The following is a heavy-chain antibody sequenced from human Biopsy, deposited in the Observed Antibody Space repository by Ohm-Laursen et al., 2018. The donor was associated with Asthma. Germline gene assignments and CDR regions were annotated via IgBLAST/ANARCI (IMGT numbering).Heavy chain of an antibody. CDR3: ARCQVGYSSGWSLLLKKIYYSGMDV. D-gene: IGHD6-19*01. CDR2: IMTVFGTT. CDR1: GGTFSNFA. Sequence: SVKVSCKAPGGTFSNFAISWVRQAPGQGLEWLGGIMTVFGTTNYAQKFQDRVTVTADESTSTAYMEVTSLRSEDTAIYYCARCQVGYSSGWSLLLKKIYYSGMDVWGQGTAVTVSS. V-gene: IGHV1-69*13. J-gene: IGHJ6*02.